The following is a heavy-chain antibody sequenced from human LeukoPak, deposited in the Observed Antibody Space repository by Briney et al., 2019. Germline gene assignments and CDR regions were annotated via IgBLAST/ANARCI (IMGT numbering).Heavy chain of an antibody. V-gene: IGHV1-46*03. CDR3: AGETNAFDY. Sequence: ASVKVSCKASGHTFTTNFWHWVRQAPGQGLEWMAVLNPSDGDTTYAQKFQGRITVTRDTSTGTVYMELSSLRSEDTAVYYCAGETNAFDYWGQGTLVTVSS. CDR1: GHTFTTNF. CDR2: LNPSDGDT. J-gene: IGHJ4*02.